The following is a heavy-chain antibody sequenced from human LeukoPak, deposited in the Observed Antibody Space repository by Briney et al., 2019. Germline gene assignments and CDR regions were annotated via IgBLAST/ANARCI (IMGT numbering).Heavy chain of an antibody. Sequence: GRSLRLSCAASGFTFSSYAMHWVRQAPGKGLGGVAVISYDGSNKYYADSVKGRFTISRGNSKNTLYLQMNSLRAEDTAVYYCAREYSGYDYGMDVWGKGTTVTVSS. D-gene: IGHD1-26*01. CDR1: GFTFSSYA. V-gene: IGHV3-30*04. CDR2: ISYDGSNK. CDR3: AREYSGYDYGMDV. J-gene: IGHJ6*04.